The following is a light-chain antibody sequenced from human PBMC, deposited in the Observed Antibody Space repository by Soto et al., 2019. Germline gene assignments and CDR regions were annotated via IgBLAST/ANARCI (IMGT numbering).Light chain of an antibody. CDR2: GAS. V-gene: IGKV3-15*01. CDR3: PHYNNCPRT. Sequence: EIVMTQSPATLSVSPGERATLSCRASQSVSSYLAWYQKKAGKAPRLLIYGASTRATGIPARFSGSGSGTEFTLTISSLHSEDFAGYYCPHYNNCPRTFGQGTKVEIK. J-gene: IGKJ1*01. CDR1: QSVSSY.